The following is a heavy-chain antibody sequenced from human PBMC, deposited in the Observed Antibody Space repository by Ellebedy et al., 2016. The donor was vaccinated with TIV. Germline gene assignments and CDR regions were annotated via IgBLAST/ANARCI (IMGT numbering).Heavy chain of an antibody. Sequence: GESLKISCAASGFTFSSYAMSWVRQAPGKGLEWVSAISGSGGSTYYADSVKGRFTISRDNSKNTLYLQMNSLRAEDTAVYYCAKDFGSSGWYEPCFDYWGQGTLVTVSS. CDR1: GFTFSSYA. CDR3: AKDFGSSGWYEPCFDY. J-gene: IGHJ4*02. V-gene: IGHV3-23*01. D-gene: IGHD6-19*01. CDR2: ISGSGGST.